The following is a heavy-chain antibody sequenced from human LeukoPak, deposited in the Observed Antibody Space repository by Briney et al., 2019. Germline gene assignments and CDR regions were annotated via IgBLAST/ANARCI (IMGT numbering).Heavy chain of an antibody. Sequence: PGGSLRLSCAASGFTFSSYWMSWVRQAPGKGLEWVANIKQDGSEKYYVDSVKGRFTISRDNAKNSLYLQMNSLRAEDTVVYYCAAGWYYYGMDVWGQGTTVTVSS. CDR1: GFTFSSYW. CDR2: IKQDGSEK. CDR3: AAGWYYYGMDV. J-gene: IGHJ6*02. D-gene: IGHD6-19*01. V-gene: IGHV3-7*03.